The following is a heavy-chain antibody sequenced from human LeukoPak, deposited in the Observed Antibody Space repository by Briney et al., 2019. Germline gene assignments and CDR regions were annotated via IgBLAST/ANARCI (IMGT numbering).Heavy chain of an antibody. Sequence: SETLSLTCAVYGGSFSGYYWSWIRQPPGKGLEWIGEINHSGSTNYNPSLKSRVTISVDTSKNQFSLKLSSVTAADTAVYYYARGSSSFDYWGQGTLVTVSS. CDR1: GGSFSGYY. D-gene: IGHD6-19*01. CDR3: ARGSSSFDY. V-gene: IGHV4-34*01. CDR2: INHSGST. J-gene: IGHJ4*02.